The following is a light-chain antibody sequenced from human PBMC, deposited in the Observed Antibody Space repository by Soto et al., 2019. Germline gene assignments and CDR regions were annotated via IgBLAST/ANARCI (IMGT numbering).Light chain of an antibody. Sequence: EIVLTQSPGTLSLSPGERATLSCRASQSVSSSYLAWYQQKPGQAPRLLIYGASSRATGIPDRFSGSGSGTDFTLTISRLEPEDFAVYYCQQYCSSPQVTFVPGT. CDR2: GAS. V-gene: IGKV3-20*01. J-gene: IGKJ3*01. CDR3: QQYCSSPQVT. CDR1: QSVSSSY.